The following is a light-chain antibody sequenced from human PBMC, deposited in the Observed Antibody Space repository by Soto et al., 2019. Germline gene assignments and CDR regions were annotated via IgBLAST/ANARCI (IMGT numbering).Light chain of an antibody. CDR3: QLYNCHLEA. CDR1: QTISSW. J-gene: IGKJ1*01. V-gene: IGKV1-5*03. Sequence: SPSALSANEKDRVTITCRASQTISSWLAWYQQKPGRAPKLLIYKASTLKIGVPSRFSGSGSGTEFTLTISILQPDDFATYCCQLYNCHLEAFGQVTKVDI. CDR2: KAS.